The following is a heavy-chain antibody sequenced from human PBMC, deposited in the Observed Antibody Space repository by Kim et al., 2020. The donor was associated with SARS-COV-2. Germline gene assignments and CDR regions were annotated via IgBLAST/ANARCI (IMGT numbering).Heavy chain of an antibody. V-gene: IGHV4-59*01. CDR1: GGSISSYY. CDR3: ARDYQLDGMDV. CDR2: IYYSGST. Sequence: SETLSLTCTVSGGSISSYYWSWIRQPPGKGLEWIGYIYYSGSTNYNPSLKSRVTISVDTSKNQFSLKLSSVTAADTAVYYCARDYQLDGMDVWGQGTTVT. J-gene: IGHJ6*02. D-gene: IGHD2-2*01.